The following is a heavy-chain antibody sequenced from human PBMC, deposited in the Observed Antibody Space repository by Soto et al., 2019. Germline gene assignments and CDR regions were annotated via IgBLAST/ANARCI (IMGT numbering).Heavy chain of an antibody. V-gene: IGHV1-3*04. J-gene: IGHJ4*02. Sequence: ASVTVSCKASVYTFTKYAIHWVRQAPGQRLEWMGWINTGNGNTKYSQRFQGRVTITRDTSASAAYMELSSLSSEDTAVYYCARAVAVAADFDSWGQGILVTVSS. D-gene: IGHD6-19*01. CDR3: ARAVAVAADFDS. CDR2: INTGNGNT. CDR1: VYTFTKYA.